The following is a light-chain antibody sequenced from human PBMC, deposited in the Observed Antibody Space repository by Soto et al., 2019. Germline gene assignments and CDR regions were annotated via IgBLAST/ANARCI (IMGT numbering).Light chain of an antibody. CDR3: QQYYSSSLT. CDR2: WAS. Sequence: DIVMTQSPDSLAVSLGERATIKCRSSQSILKSSIKKNSLAWYQQKPGQPPRLLIYWASTRDSGVPDRFSGSGSGTDFTLTITRLQDEDVAVYYCQQYYSSSLTFGAAPKVDIK. V-gene: IGKV4-1*01. CDR1: QSILKSSIKKNS. J-gene: IGKJ4*01.